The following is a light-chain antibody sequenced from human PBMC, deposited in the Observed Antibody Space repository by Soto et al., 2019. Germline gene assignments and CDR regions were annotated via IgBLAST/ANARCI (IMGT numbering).Light chain of an antibody. CDR2: AAS. CDR3: LQDYNYPPT. Sequence: AIQTTQSPSSMSASVLYIFTITCLASQGIRNDLGWYQQKPGKAPKLLIYAASSLQSGVPSRFSGSGSGTDFTLTISSLQPEDFATYYCLQDYNYPPTFGQGTKVDIK. J-gene: IGKJ1*01. V-gene: IGKV1-6*01. CDR1: QGIRND.